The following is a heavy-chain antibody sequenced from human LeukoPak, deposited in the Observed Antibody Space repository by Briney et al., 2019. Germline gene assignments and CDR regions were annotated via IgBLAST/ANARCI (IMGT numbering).Heavy chain of an antibody. CDR1: GYTFTSYD. J-gene: IGHJ6*02. CDR3: AKSYYDFWSGLILSCYYGMDV. V-gene: IGHV1-8*01. D-gene: IGHD3-3*01. Sequence: GASVKVSCKASGYTFTSYDINWVRQATGQGLEWMGWMNPNSGNTGYAQKFQGRVTMTRNTSISTAYMELSSLRSEDTAVYYCAKSYYDFWSGLILSCYYGMDVWGQGTTVTVSS. CDR2: MNPNSGNT.